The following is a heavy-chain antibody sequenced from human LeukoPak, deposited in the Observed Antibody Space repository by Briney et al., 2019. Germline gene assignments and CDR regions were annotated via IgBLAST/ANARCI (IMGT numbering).Heavy chain of an antibody. J-gene: IGHJ3*02. CDR1: GFTVSSNY. CDR3: AKLYYYDSSGYPKAFDI. CDR2: IYSGGST. Sequence: GGSLRLSCAASGFTVSSNYMSWVRQAPGKGLEWVSVIYSGGSTYYADSVKGRFTISRDNSKNTLYLQMNSLRAEDTAVYYCAKLYYYDSSGYPKAFDIWGQGTMVTVSS. V-gene: IGHV3-66*01. D-gene: IGHD3-22*01.